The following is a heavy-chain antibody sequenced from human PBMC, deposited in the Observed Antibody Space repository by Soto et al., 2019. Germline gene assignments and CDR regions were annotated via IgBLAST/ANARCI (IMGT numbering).Heavy chain of an antibody. CDR3: ASLGAYYQSLDP. D-gene: IGHD2-21*01. V-gene: IGHV4-59*08. J-gene: IGHJ5*02. CDR2: IYYSGTT. Sequence: QVQLQESGPGLVKPSETLSLTCTVSGGSFRPNYWAWIRQPPGEGLEWVGYIYYSGTTSYNPSLENRVSHSLVPSKGQFSLRLSSVTASDTAVYYCASLGAYYQSLDPWGQGTLVTVSP. CDR1: GGSFRPNY.